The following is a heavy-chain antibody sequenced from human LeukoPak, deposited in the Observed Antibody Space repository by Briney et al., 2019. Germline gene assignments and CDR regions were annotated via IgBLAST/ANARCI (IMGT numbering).Heavy chain of an antibody. Sequence: PSETLSLTCAVSGYSISSGYYWGWIRQPPGKGLEWIGSIYHSGSTYYNPSLKSRVTISVDTSKNQFSLKLSSVTAADTAVYYCARPYGSGSYYSWFDPLGPGNPGHRLL. D-gene: IGHD3-10*01. J-gene: IGHJ5*02. CDR1: GYSISSGYY. CDR2: IYHSGST. CDR3: ARPYGSGSYYSWFDP. V-gene: IGHV4-38-2*01.